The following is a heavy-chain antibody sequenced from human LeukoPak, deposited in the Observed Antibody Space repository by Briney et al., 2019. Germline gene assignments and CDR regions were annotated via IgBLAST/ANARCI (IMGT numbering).Heavy chain of an antibody. CDR3: ARVVTAIP. V-gene: IGHV4-34*01. CDR2: INHSGST. CDR1: GGSFSGYY. D-gene: IGHD2-21*02. Sequence: SETLSLTCAVYGGSFSGYYWSWIRQPPGKGLEWIGEINHSGSTNYNPSLKCRVTISVDTSKNQFSLKLSSVTAADTAVYYCARVVTAIPWGKETLVTVS. J-gene: IGHJ5*02.